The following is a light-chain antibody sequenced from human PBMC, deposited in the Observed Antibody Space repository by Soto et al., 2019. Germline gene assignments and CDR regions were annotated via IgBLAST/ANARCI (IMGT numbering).Light chain of an antibody. J-gene: IGKJ4*01. V-gene: IGKV3-20*01. CDR1: QSVSSY. CDR3: QQFSSYPLT. Sequence: IGRTHSAATLSVSPGGIATLSFRASQSVSSYLAWYQQKPGQAPRLLIYDASSRATGIPDRFSGGGSGTDFTLTISRLEPDDFAVYYCQQFSSYPLTFGGGPTVDIK. CDR2: DAS.